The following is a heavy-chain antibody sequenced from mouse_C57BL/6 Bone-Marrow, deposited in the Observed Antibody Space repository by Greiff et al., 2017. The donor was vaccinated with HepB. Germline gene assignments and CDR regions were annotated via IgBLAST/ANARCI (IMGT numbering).Heavy chain of an antibody. Sequence: QVQLQQSGAELARPGASVKLSCKASGYTFTSYGISWVKQRTGQGLEWIGEIYPRRGNTYYNEKFKGKATLTADKSSSTAYMELRSLTSEDSAVYFCAREDYGSSPFAYWGQGTLVTVSA. D-gene: IGHD1-1*01. CDR2: IYPRRGNT. V-gene: IGHV1-81*01. CDR1: GYTFTSYG. CDR3: AREDYGSSPFAY. J-gene: IGHJ3*01.